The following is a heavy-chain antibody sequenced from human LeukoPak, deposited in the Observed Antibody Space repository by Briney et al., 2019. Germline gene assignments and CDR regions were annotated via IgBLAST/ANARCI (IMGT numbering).Heavy chain of an antibody. CDR3: ARDPSQQLTYFDY. J-gene: IGHJ4*02. CDR2: IYNSGST. CDR1: GGSISSYY. V-gene: IGHV4-59*01. Sequence: PSETLSLTCTVSGGSISSYYWGWIRQPPGKGLEWIGYIYNSGSTNYNPSLKSRVTISVDTSKKQFSLKLSSVTAADTAVYYCARDPSQQLTYFDYWGQGTLVTVSS. D-gene: IGHD6-13*01.